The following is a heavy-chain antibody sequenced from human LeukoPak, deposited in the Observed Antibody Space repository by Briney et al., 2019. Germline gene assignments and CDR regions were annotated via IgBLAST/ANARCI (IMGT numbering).Heavy chain of an antibody. Sequence: SETLSLTCTVSGGSISSSSYYWGWIRQPPGKGLEWIGSIYYSGSTYYNPSLKSRVTISVDTSKNQFSLKLSSVTAADTAVYYCARTLGYGGTLFDYWGQGTLVTVSS. D-gene: IGHD4-23*01. CDR1: GGSISSSSYY. CDR3: ARTLGYGGTLFDY. J-gene: IGHJ4*02. CDR2: IYYSGST. V-gene: IGHV4-39*07.